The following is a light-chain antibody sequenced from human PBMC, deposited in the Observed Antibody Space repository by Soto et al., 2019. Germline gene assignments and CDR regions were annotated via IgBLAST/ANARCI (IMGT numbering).Light chain of an antibody. CDR3: QEYGSSLWK. CDR1: QSVSSTY. CDR2: ATS. Sequence: EIVLTQSPGTLSLSPGERASLSCRASQSVSSTYLAWYQQKPGQAPRLLLYATSTRATGIPDRFSGSGSGTDFNLTISRLEPEDFAVYYCQEYGSSLWKFGKGTKVDIK. V-gene: IGKV3-20*01. J-gene: IGKJ1*01.